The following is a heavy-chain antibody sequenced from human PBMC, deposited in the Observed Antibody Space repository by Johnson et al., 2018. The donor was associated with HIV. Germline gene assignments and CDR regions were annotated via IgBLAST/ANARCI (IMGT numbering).Heavy chain of an antibody. CDR1: GFTFSSYA. D-gene: IGHD6-13*01. CDR3: ARETRSAAAGHGAFDV. V-gene: IGHV3-30*14. Sequence: QVQLVESGGGVVQPGRSLRLSCAASGFTFSSYAMHWVRQAPAKGLEWVAIISYDGGDKDYADSVKGRFTISRDSSKNTLYLQMNSLRAEDTAVYYCARETRSAAAGHGAFDVWGQGTMVTVSS. CDR2: ISYDGGDK. J-gene: IGHJ3*01.